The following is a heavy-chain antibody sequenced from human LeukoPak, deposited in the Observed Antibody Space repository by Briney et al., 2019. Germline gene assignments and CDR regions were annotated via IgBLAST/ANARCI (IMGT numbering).Heavy chain of an antibody. Sequence: GGSLRLSCAASGFTLDDYTMHWVRQAPGKGLEWVSIITWDGSSIYYADSVKGRFTISRDNSKNSLYLQMNSLRTEDTALYYCTKELYVWGQGTMVTVSS. J-gene: IGHJ3*01. CDR2: ITWDGSSI. CDR1: GFTLDDYT. D-gene: IGHD2-2*01. CDR3: TKELYV. V-gene: IGHV3-43*01.